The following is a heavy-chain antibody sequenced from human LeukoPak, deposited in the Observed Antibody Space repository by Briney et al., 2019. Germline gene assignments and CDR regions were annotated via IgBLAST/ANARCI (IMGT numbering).Heavy chain of an antibody. CDR3: ARNVVIENWFDP. CDR2: INPKSGGT. Sequence: ASVKVSCKASGYSFTGHYMHWVRQAPGQGLEWMGWINPKSGGTNYAQKLQGRVTMTTDTSTSTAYMELRSLRSDDTAVYYCARNVVIENWFDPWGQGTLVTVSS. J-gene: IGHJ5*02. V-gene: IGHV1-2*02. CDR1: GYSFTGHY. D-gene: IGHD2/OR15-2a*01.